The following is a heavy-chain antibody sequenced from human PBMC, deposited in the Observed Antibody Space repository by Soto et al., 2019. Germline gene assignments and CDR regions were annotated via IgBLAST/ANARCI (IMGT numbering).Heavy chain of an antibody. V-gene: IGHV4-61*01. Sequence: TLSLTCPVSGGSFSSGSYYWSWLRQPPGKGLEWIGYIYYSGRTNYKPSLKSRVTISVDTSKNQFSLKVSSVTAADTAVYYCARGLGRAYKDFWGKGPLVTVSS. CDR2: IYYSGRT. CDR3: ARGLGRAYKDF. CDR1: GGSFSSGSYY. D-gene: IGHD1-1*01. J-gene: IGHJ4*02.